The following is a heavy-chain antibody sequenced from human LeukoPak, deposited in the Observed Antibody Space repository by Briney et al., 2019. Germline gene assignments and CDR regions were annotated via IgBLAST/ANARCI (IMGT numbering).Heavy chain of an antibody. CDR1: GFSLSTRGVG. D-gene: IGHD6-19*01. CDR3: THRRRLHTWLVPAFDI. J-gene: IGHJ3*02. Sequence: KESGPTLVKPTQTLTLTCTFSGFSLSTRGVGVGWIRQPPGKALEWLALIYWDDDKRYSPSLKSRLTITKDTSKNQVVLTMTNMDPVDTATYYCTHRRRLHTWLVPAFDIWGQGTMVTVSS. CDR2: IYWDDDK. V-gene: IGHV2-5*02.